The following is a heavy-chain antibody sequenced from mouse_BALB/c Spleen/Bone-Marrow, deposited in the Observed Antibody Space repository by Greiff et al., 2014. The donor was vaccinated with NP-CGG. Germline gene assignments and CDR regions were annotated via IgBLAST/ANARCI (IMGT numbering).Heavy chain of an antibody. V-gene: IGHV1-54*01. Sequence: VKLVESGAELVRPGTSVKVSCKASGYAFTDYSMEWLKQRPGQGLEWIGVINPGSGSTNYNEKFKDKATLTADTSSNTAYMQLSSLTSDDSAVYFCARYDGYLDYWGQGTTLTVSS. CDR1: GYAFTDYS. D-gene: IGHD2-3*01. CDR3: ARYDGYLDY. J-gene: IGHJ2*01. CDR2: INPGSGST.